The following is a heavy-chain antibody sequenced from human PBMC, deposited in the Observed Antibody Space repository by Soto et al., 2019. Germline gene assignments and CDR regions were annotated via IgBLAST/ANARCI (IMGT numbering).Heavy chain of an antibody. CDR1: GGTFSRSA. CDR3: ARRISARTYYFDY. V-gene: IGHV1-69*13. CDR2: IVPLFGKA. J-gene: IGHJ4*02. D-gene: IGHD6-6*01. Sequence: SVKVSCKASGGTFSRSAINWVRQAPGQGLEWMGGIVPLFGKANYAQKFQGRVTITADESTSTGYMELRSLTAADTAVYYCARRISARTYYFDYWGQGTLVTVSS.